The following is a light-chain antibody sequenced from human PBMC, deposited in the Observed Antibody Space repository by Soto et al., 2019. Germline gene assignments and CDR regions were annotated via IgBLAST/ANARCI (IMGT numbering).Light chain of an antibody. CDR1: QSVSSN. J-gene: IGKJ1*01. CDR2: GTS. Sequence: EIVMMQSPATLSVSPGERATLSCRASQSVSSNLAWYRQTPGQAPRLLIYGTSTRATGIPVRFSGSGSGTEFTLTISSLQSEDFAVYYCQQYNNWPRTFGQGTKVDIK. V-gene: IGKV3-15*01. CDR3: QQYNNWPRT.